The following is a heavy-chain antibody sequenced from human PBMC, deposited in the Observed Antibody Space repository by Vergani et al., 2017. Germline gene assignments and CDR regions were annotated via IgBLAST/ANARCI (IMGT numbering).Heavy chain of an antibody. Sequence: EVQLLESGGDLVQPGGSLRLSCAASGLTFSNYAMSWVRQAPGKGLEWVSAISGSGGNTFYADSVKGRFTISRDNSKNSLYLQMNSLRAEDTAVYYCARVXGAVAGEKYYYYYYMDVWGKGTTVTVSS. CDR1: GLTFSNYA. CDR3: ARVXGAVAGEKYYYYYYMDV. D-gene: IGHD6-19*01. J-gene: IGHJ6*03. CDR2: ISGSGGNT. V-gene: IGHV3-23*01.